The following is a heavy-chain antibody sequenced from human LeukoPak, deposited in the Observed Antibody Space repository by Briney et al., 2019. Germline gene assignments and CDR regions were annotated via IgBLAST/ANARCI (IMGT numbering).Heavy chain of an antibody. CDR3: ARERGRYYDSSPN. D-gene: IGHD3-22*01. CDR1: GGSISSGDYY. CDR2: IYYSGST. V-gene: IGHV4-30-4*01. J-gene: IGHJ4*02. Sequence: PSETLSLTCTVFGGSISSGDYYWSWIRQPPGTGLEWIGYIYYSGSTYYNPSLKSRLTISVDTSKNQFSLKLSSVTAADTAVYYCARERGRYYDSSPNWGQGTLVTVSS.